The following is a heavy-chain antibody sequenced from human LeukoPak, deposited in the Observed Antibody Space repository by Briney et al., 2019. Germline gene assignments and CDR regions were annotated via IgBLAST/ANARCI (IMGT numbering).Heavy chain of an antibody. J-gene: IGHJ4*02. CDR3: AGLTTVTTYFDY. V-gene: IGHV1-2*02. Sequence: ASVKVSCKASGYTFTGYHIHWVRQAPGQGLEWMGWINPNGGGTNYAQNFQGRVTMTRDTSISTAYMELSRLRSDDTGVYYCAGLTTVTTYFDYWGQGTLVTVSS. D-gene: IGHD4-17*01. CDR1: GYTFTGYH. CDR2: INPNGGGT.